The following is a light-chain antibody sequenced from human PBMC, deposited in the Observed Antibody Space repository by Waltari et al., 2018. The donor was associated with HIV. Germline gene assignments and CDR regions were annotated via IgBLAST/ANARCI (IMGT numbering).Light chain of an antibody. CDR3: QQRSNWPIT. CDR1: QNVGSY. J-gene: IGKJ3*01. V-gene: IGKV3-11*01. Sequence: EVVLTQSPATLSLSPGERATLSCRASQNVGSYLAWYQQKPGQSPRLLIYDASNRATGIPARFSGSGSVTDFTLTISNLEPEDFAVYYCQQRSNWPITFGPGTKVDIK. CDR2: DAS.